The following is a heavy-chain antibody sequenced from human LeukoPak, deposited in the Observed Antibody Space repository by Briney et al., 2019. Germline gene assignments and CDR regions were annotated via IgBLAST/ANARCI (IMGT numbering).Heavy chain of an antibody. CDR1: GFTFSSYA. D-gene: IGHD2-2*01. CDR3: AKDLSGYCSSTSCYDSDAFDI. Sequence: PGRSLRLSCAASGFTFSSYAMHWVRQAPGKGLEWVAVVSYDGSNKYYADSVKGRFTISRDNSKNTLYLQMNSLRAEDTAVYYCAKDLSGYCSSTSCYDSDAFDIWGQGTMVTVSS. J-gene: IGHJ3*02. CDR2: VSYDGSNK. V-gene: IGHV3-30-3*01.